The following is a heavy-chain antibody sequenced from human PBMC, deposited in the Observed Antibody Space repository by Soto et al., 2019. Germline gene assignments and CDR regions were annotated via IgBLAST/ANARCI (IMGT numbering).Heavy chain of an antibody. D-gene: IGHD3-10*01. CDR1: GGSFSGYY. CDR3: ATVTKHYNGSGTRYNYYSGMIV. CDR2: INHSGST. V-gene: IGHV4-34*01. J-gene: IGHJ6*02. Sequence: SETLSLTCAVYGGSFSGYYWSWIRQPPGKGLEWIGEINHSGSTNYNPSLKSRVPISVDPSKNKFSRKLSSVAPSDTAVYYGATVTKHYNGSGTRYNYYSGMIVWGQGTTVPDSS.